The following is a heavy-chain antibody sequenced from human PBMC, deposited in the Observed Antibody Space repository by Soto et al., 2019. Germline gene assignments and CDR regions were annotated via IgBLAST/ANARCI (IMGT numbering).Heavy chain of an antibody. CDR2: VKQDGSEI. CDR3: ARDPGIISGWYYFDY. CDR1: GFTFSNHW. V-gene: IGHV3-7*05. J-gene: IGHJ4*02. Sequence: EVHLVESGGGLVQSGGSLRLSCAASGFTFSNHWMTWVRQAPGKGLEWVASVKQDGSEIYYGDSVKGRFTISRANAKNSLFLQLNSLRAEDTSRYYCARDPGIISGWYYFDYWCQGTLVTVSS. D-gene: IGHD6-19*01.